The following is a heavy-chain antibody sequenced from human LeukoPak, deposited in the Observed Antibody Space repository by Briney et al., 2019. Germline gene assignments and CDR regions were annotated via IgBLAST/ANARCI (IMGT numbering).Heavy chain of an antibody. Sequence: PSETLSLTCTVSGGSISSSSYYCGWIRQPPGKGLEWIGSIYYSGSTNYNPSLKSRVTISADKSKNQFSLKLTYVTAADTAVYYCARDRVGVRAFDYWGQGTLVTVSS. V-gene: IGHV4-39*07. CDR3: ARDRVGVRAFDY. D-gene: IGHD3-10*01. J-gene: IGHJ4*02. CDR2: IYYSGST. CDR1: GGSISSSSYY.